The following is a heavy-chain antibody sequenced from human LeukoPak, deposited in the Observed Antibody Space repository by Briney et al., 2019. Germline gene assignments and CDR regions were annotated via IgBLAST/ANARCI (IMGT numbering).Heavy chain of an antibody. CDR2: ISGSGGST. D-gene: IGHD3-10*01. CDR3: ARSLDSVWFGIDY. CDR1: GFTFSNAW. Sequence: GGSLRLSCAASGFTFSNAWMSWVRRAPGRGLDWVSAISGSGGSTYYADSVKGRFTISRDNSKNTLYLQMNSLRAEDTAVYYCARSLDSVWFGIDYWGQGTLVTVSS. J-gene: IGHJ4*02. V-gene: IGHV3-23*01.